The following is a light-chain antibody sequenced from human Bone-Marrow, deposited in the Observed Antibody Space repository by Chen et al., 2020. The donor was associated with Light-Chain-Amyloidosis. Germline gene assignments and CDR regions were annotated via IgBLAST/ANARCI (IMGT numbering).Light chain of an antibody. J-gene: IGLJ3*02. V-gene: IGLV3-21*02. CDR1: NIGSTS. CDR3: QVWDRSSDRPV. Sequence: YVLSQPSSVSVAPGQTATIACGGNNIGSTSVHWYQQTPGQAPLLVVYDDSDRPSGIPERLSGSNSGNTATLTISRVEAGDEADYYCQVWDRSSDRPVFGGGTKLTVL. CDR2: DDS.